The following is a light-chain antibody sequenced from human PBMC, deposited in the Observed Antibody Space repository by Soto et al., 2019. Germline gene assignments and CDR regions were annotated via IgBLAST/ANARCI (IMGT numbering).Light chain of an antibody. CDR2: HVG. Sequence: QSLLSQPRSVSGSPGQSFTISCSGTSSDVGGYEYVSWYQQHPGKAPRLLIYHVGQRPSGVPDRFSGSKSGTTASLTISGLQADDEAEYFCSSYTAGRTFAFGGGTKVTVL. V-gene: IGLV2-11*01. CDR3: SSYTAGRTFA. CDR1: SSDVGGYEY. J-gene: IGLJ2*01.